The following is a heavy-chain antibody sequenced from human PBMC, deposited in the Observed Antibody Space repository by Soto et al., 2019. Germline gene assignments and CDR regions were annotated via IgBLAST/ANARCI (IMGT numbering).Heavy chain of an antibody. CDR3: VCFECGRTAVVTAMEANGY. V-gene: IGHV3-74*01. J-gene: IGHJ4*02. CDR1: GFTFSSYW. Sequence: VQLVASGGGLVQPGGSLRLSCAASGFTFSSYWMHWVRQGPGKGLVWVSRVNSDESTTSYADPVKGRFTISRDNAKNTVYLQMSSLRVEDTALYYCVCFECGRTAVVTAMEANGYWGQGTLVTVSS. D-gene: IGHD2-21*02. CDR2: VNSDESTT.